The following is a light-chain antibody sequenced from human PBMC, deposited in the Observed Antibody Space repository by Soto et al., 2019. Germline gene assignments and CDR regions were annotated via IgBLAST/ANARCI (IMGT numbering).Light chain of an antibody. J-gene: IGKJ5*01. CDR1: QSVSSY. CDR2: DAS. CDR3: QQYSSSPIT. Sequence: EIVLTQSTATLSLSPGERVTLSCRASQSVSSYLAWYQQKPGQAPRLLIYDASNRATGIPDRFSGGGSGTDFSLTISRLDPEDFAVYYCQQYSSSPITFGQGTRLEIK. V-gene: IGKV3-20*01.